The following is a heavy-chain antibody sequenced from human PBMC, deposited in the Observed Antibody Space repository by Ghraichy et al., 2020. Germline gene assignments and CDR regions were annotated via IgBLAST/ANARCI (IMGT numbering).Heavy chain of an antibody. D-gene: IGHD2-2*01. CDR2: IYYSGST. CDR3: ARDLGSTRYNWFDP. V-gene: IGHV4-59*01. CDR1: GGSISSYY. J-gene: IGHJ5*02. Sequence: SENLSLTCTVSGGSISSYYWSWIRQPPGKGLEWIGYIYYSGSTNYNPSLKSRVTISVDTSKNQFSLKLSSVTAADTAVYYCARDLGSTRYNWFDPWGQGTLVTVSS.